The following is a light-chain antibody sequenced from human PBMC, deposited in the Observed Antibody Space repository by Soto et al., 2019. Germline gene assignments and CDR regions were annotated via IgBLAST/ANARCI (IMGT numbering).Light chain of an antibody. Sequence: DIQMTQSPSSLSASVGDIVTITCRASQSISSYLNWYQQKPGKAPTLLIYAASSLQSGVPSRFSGSGSGTDFTLTISSLQPEDCATYYCQQSYSTPLPFGGGTKVEIK. J-gene: IGKJ4*01. V-gene: IGKV1-39*01. CDR3: QQSYSTPLP. CDR2: AAS. CDR1: QSISSY.